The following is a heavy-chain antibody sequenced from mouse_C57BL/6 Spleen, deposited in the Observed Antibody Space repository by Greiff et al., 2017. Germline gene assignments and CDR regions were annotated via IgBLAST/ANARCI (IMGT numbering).Heavy chain of an antibody. CDR2: IWSGGST. D-gene: IGHD2-4*01. Sequence: VQLQQSGPGLVQPSQSLSITCTVSGFSLTSYGVHWVRQSPGKGLEWLGVIWSGGSTDYNAAFISRLSISKDNSKSQVFFKMNSLQADDTAIYYCARKYDYDGSMDYWGQGTSVTVSS. J-gene: IGHJ4*01. CDR3: ARKYDYDGSMDY. V-gene: IGHV2-2*01. CDR1: GFSLTSYG.